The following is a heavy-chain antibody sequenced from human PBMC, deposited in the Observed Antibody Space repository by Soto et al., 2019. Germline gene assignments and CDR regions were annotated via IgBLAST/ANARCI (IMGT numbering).Heavy chain of an antibody. CDR3: ARGDRGGFDL. V-gene: IGHV3-74*01. CDR1: GFTFDYYW. Sequence: EVQLVESGGGLVQPGESLRLSCAASGFTFDYYWMHWVRQAPGKGLVWVSRVHSGGTTTTYADSVKGRFPISRDNARNTVSLQMSSLRAEDTAIYYCARGDRGGFDLWGHGTMVTVSS. D-gene: IGHD3-10*01. CDR2: VHSGGTTT. J-gene: IGHJ3*01.